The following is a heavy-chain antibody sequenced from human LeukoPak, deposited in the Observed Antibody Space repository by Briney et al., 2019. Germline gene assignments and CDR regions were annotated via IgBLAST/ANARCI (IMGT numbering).Heavy chain of an antibody. D-gene: IGHD6-13*01. CDR1: GRSIASYY. CDR2: IYNSGTT. V-gene: IGHV4-59*01. Sequence: SETLSLTCIVSGRSIASYYWSWIRQPPGKGLEWIGYIYNSGTTNYNPSLKSRLTISADTSKNQISLNLSSVTAADTAVYYCARDPSAFAGYFDYWGQGTLVTVFS. J-gene: IGHJ4*02. CDR3: ARDPSAFAGYFDY.